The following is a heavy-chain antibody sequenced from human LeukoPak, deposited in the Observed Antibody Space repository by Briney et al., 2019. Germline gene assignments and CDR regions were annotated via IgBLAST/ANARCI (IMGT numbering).Heavy chain of an antibody. D-gene: IGHD2-2*01. CDR2: IYYSGST. Sequence: PSETLSLTCTVSGGSISSSRYSWGWIRQPPGKGLEWIGSIYYSGSTYYNPSLKSRVTISVDTSKNQFSLKLSSVTAADTAVYYCARRSVVVVPAAIDYYYYGMDVWGQGTTVTVSS. V-gene: IGHV4-39*01. CDR1: GGSISSSRYS. J-gene: IGHJ6*02. CDR3: ARRSVVVVPAAIDYYYYGMDV.